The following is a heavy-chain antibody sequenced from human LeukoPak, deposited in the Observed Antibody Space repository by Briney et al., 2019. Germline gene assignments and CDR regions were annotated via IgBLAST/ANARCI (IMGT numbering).Heavy chain of an antibody. CDR3: ARDGTAAGLYFDL. Sequence: GGSLRLSCAVCGFTFSSDWMNWVRQAPGKGLEWVASIRQDGGEKSYVDSVKGRFTISRDNTKNSLYLQINSLRAEDTAVYYCARDGTAAGLYFDLWGQGTLVTVSS. V-gene: IGHV3-7*01. D-gene: IGHD6-13*01. CDR1: GFTFSSDW. J-gene: IGHJ4*01. CDR2: IRQDGGEK.